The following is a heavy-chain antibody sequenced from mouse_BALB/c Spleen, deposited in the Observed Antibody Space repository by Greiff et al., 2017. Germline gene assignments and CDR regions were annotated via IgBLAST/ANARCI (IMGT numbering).Heavy chain of an antibody. J-gene: IGHJ4*01. Sequence: EVMLVESGGGLVQPGGSRKLSCAASGFTFSSFGMHWVRQAPEKGLEWVAYISSGSSTIYYADTVKGRFTISRDNPKNTLFLQMTSLRSEDTAMYYCARGPGYYYAMDYWDQGTSVTVSS. CDR3: ARGPGYYYAMDY. V-gene: IGHV5-17*02. CDR2: ISSGSSTI. CDR1: GFTFSSFG.